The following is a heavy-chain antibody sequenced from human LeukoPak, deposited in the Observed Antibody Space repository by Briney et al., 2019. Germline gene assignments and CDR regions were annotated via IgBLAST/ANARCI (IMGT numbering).Heavy chain of an antibody. V-gene: IGHV3-33*01. CDR3: ARVGYCSSTSCPFDY. CDR1: GFTFSSYG. Sequence: GRSLRLSCAASGFTFSSYGMHWVRQAPGKGLEWVAVIWYDGSNKYYADSVKGRFTISRDNSKNTLYLQMNSLRAEDTAVNYCARVGYCSSTSCPFDYWGQGTLVTVSS. J-gene: IGHJ4*02. D-gene: IGHD2-2*03. CDR2: IWYDGSNK.